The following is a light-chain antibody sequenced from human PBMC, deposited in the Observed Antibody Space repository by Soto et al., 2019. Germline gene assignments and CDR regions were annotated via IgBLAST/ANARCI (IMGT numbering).Light chain of an antibody. CDR3: QQYGSSPRT. Sequence: EIVFTQSPGTLSLSPGERATLSCSASQSVSSSSLAWYQQKRGQAPRLLIHGASSRATGIPDRFSGSGSGTDFSLTISRLEAEDFAVYYCQQYGSSPRTFGQGTKVDI. CDR1: QSVSSSS. J-gene: IGKJ1*01. CDR2: GAS. V-gene: IGKV3-20*01.